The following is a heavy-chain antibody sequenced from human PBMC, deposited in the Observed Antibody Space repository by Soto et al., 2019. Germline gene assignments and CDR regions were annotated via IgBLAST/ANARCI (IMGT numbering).Heavy chain of an antibody. CDR1: GGSISSYY. V-gene: IGHV4-59*08. J-gene: IGHJ4*02. CDR2: IYYSGST. D-gene: IGHD3-10*01. Sequence: PSETLSLTCTVSGGSISSYYWSWIRQPPGKGLEWIGYIYYSGSTNYNPSLKSRVTISVDTSKNQFSLKLSSVTAADTAVYYCARLANHYYGSELLFDYWGQGTLVTAPQ. CDR3: ARLANHYYGSELLFDY.